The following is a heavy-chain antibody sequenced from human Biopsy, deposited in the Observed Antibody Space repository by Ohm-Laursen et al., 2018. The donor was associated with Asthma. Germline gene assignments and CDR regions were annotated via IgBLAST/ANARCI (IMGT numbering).Heavy chain of an antibody. CDR3: AGGRYCSGASCLYGMDV. J-gene: IGHJ6*02. V-gene: IGHV3-11*01. CDR2: IGIKGTSI. Sequence: SLRLSCSAPGMSVSDYYMTWLRQSPGKGLEWLSHIGIKGTSIYYADSVKGRFTISRDNAKNSLFLQMNGLRADDTAVYFCAGGRYCSGASCLYGMDVWGQGTTVSASS. D-gene: IGHD2-15*01. CDR1: GMSVSDYY.